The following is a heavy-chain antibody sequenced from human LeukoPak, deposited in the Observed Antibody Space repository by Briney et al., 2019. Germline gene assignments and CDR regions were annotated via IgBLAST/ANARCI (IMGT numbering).Heavy chain of an antibody. CDR2: IYYSGSS. J-gene: IGHJ4*02. D-gene: IGHD6-19*01. CDR3: AREISSGWYRD. Sequence: SETLSLTCSVSGGSISSSSSYWGWIRQPPGKGLEWIGSIYYSGSSFDNPALKSRVTISVDTSKNQFSLKLSSVTAADTAVYYCAREISSGWYRDWGQGTLVTVSS. CDR1: GGSISSSSSY. V-gene: IGHV4-39*07.